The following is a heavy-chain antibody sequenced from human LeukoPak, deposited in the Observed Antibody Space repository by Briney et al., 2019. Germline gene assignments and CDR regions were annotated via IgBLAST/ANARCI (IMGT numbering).Heavy chain of an antibody. CDR3: AKGEGNVGGGRLALGTYYYFYMDV. D-gene: IGHD2-15*01. CDR2: LYYSGST. J-gene: IGHJ6*03. Sequence: SETLSLSCTVSSASISIYSWSWIRQPPGRGLEWIGSLYYSGSTSYNPSLKSRVTMSVDTSKNQFSLSLTSVTAADTAEYYCAKGEGNVGGGRLALGTYYYFYMDVWGKGTTVTVSS. CDR1: SASISIYS. V-gene: IGHV4-59*01.